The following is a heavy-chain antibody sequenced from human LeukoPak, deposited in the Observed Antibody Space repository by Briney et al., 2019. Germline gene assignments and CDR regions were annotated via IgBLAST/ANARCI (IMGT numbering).Heavy chain of an antibody. CDR1: GFIFDTHT. V-gene: IGHV3-23*01. CDR2: ISGSGDST. CDR3: VRRAAVRGMDF. D-gene: IGHD1-14*01. Sequence: GGSLRLSCTASGFIFDTHTLTWVRQAPGKGLVWVASISGSGDSTNYGDSVKGRFTISRDNFKRTVHLEMSNLRADDTAMYYCVRRAAVRGMDFWGLGTTVVVSS. J-gene: IGHJ6*02.